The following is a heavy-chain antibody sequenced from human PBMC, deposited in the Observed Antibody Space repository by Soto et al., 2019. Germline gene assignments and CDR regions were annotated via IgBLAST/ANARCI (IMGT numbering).Heavy chain of an antibody. J-gene: IGHJ3*02. V-gene: IGHV1-18*01. D-gene: IGHD3-3*01. CDR2: ISAYNGNT. Sequence: GASVKVSCKASGCTFTSYGISWVRQAPGQGLEWMGWISAYNGNTNYAQKLQGRVTMTTDTSTSTAYMELRSLRSDDTAVYYCARVAIRFLEWSYDAFDIWGQGTMVTVSS. CDR1: GCTFTSYG. CDR3: ARVAIRFLEWSYDAFDI.